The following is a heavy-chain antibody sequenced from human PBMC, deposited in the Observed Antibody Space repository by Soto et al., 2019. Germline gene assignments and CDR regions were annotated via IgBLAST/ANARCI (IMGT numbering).Heavy chain of an antibody. CDR2: INPNSGGT. V-gene: IGHV1-2*04. Sequence: GASVKVSCKASGYTFTGYYMHWVRQAPGQRLEWMGWINPNSGGTNYAQKFQGWVTMTRDTSISTAYMELSRLRSDDTAVYYCARDRSGVDYYYGMDVWGQGTTVTVSS. CDR1: GYTFTGYY. D-gene: IGHD3-3*01. J-gene: IGHJ6*02. CDR3: ARDRSGVDYYYGMDV.